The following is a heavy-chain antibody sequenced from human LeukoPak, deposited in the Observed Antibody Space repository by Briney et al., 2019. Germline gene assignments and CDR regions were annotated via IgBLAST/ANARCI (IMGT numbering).Heavy chain of an antibody. J-gene: IGHJ4*02. CDR3: VEGQPGGTQLPSWAPYYFDY. CDR1: GFTFSNYG. Sequence: GGSQRLSCAASGFTFSNYGMHWVPEAPGKGLEGVAVISYDGSNKYYADSVKGRFTISRDNYKNTLYLQMNSLRAEDTAVYYCVEGQPGGTQLPSWAPYYFDYWGQGTLVTVSS. CDR2: ISYDGSNK. V-gene: IGHV3-30*18. D-gene: IGHD5-18*01.